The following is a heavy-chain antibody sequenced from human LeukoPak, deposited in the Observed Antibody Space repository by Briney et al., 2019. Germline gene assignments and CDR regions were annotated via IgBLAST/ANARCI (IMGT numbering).Heavy chain of an antibody. D-gene: IGHD5-18*01. CDR2: IYYSGST. J-gene: IGHJ4*02. V-gene: IGHV4-59*08. Sequence: ASETLSLTCTVSGGSISSYYWSWIRQPPGKGLEWIGYIYYSGSTNYNPSLKSRVTISVDGSKNQFSLKLSSVTAADTAVYYCARRESGYPFDYWGQGTLVTVSS. CDR3: ARRESGYPFDY. CDR1: GGSISSYY.